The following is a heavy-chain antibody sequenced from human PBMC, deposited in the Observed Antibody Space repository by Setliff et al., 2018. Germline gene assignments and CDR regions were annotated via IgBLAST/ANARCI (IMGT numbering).Heavy chain of an antibody. CDR2: MNPNSGNT. J-gene: IGHJ2*01. CDR1: GYTFTSYD. CDR3: AKGGMVATYWTYWYFDL. Sequence: GASVKVSCKASGYTFTSYDINWVRQATGQGLEWMGWMNPNSGNTGYAQKFQGRVTMTRDTSTSTVYMELSSLRSEDTAVYYCAKGGMVATYWTYWYFDLWGRGTLVTVSS. D-gene: IGHD5-12*01. V-gene: IGHV1-8*02.